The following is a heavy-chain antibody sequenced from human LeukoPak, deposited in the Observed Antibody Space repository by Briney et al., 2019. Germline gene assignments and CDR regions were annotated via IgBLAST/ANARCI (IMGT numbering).Heavy chain of an antibody. V-gene: IGHV4-4*07. D-gene: IGHD3-10*01. CDR2: MYTSGNT. Sequence: SETLSLTCTASGGSISNYYWTWIRQPAGKGLEWIGRMYTSGNTLYNPSLKTRVTMSIDTPKNQFSLKLTSVTAADTAVYYCARQELAYGSGKGTFDIWGQGTMVTVSS. J-gene: IGHJ3*02. CDR3: ARQELAYGSGKGTFDI. CDR1: GGSISNYY.